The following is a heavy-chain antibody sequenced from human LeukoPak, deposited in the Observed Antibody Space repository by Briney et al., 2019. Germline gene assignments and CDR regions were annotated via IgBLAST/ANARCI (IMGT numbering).Heavy chain of an antibody. J-gene: IGHJ3*02. CDR1: GGSISRYY. CDR2: IYYSGST. V-gene: IGHV4-59*12. Sequence: SETLSLTCTVSGGSISRYYWSWIRQPPGKGLEWIGYIYYSGSTNYNPSLKSRVTISVDTSKNQFSLKLSSVTAADTAVYYCAREGYYGSVKTDAFDIWGQGTMVTVSS. D-gene: IGHD3-10*01. CDR3: AREGYYGSVKTDAFDI.